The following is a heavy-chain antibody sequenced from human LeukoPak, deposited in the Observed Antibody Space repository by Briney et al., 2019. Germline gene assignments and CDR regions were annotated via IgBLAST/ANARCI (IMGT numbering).Heavy chain of an antibody. V-gene: IGHV3-30-3*01. CDR3: AREDGLDY. CDR2: ISYDGSNK. J-gene: IGHJ4*02. Sequence: GGSLRLSCAASGFTFSSYAMHWVRQAPGKGLEWVAVISYDGSNKYYADSVKGRFTISRDNSKNTLYLQMNSLRAEDTAVYYCAREDGLDYWGQGTLVTVSS. CDR1: GFTFSSYA.